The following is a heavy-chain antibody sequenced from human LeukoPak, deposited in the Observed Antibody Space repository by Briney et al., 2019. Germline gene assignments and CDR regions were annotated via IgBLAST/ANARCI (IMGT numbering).Heavy chain of an antibody. CDR2: ISSSGNT. J-gene: IGHJ4*02. CDR3: ARFYYYDSSGYYYIFDY. V-gene: IGHV4-59*12. D-gene: IGHD3-22*01. Sequence: SETLSLTCTVSGASISGYFWSWIRQPPGKGLEWIGYISSSGNTNYNPSLKSRVTISVDTSKNRFSLKLSSVTAADTAVYYCARFYYYDSSGYYYIFDYWGQGTLVTVSS. CDR1: GASISGYF.